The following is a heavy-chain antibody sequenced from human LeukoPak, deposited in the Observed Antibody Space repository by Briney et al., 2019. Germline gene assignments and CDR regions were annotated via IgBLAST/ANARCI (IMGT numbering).Heavy chain of an antibody. CDR1: GLTFNNYA. CDR3: ARDIVATTFDY. Sequence: PGGSLRLSCAVSGLTFNNYAMSWVRQAPGKGLEWVSGISGRGAGKYYADSVKGRFTISRDNSKNTLYLQMNSLRAEDTAVYYCARDIVATTFDYWGQGTLVTVSS. V-gene: IGHV3-23*01. CDR2: ISGRGAGK. J-gene: IGHJ4*02. D-gene: IGHD5-12*01.